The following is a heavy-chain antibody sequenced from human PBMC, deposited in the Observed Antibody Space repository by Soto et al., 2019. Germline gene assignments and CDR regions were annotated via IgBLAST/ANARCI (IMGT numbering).Heavy chain of an antibody. Sequence: ASVKVSCKASGYTFISYGISWVRQAPGQGLEWMGWISAYTGNTNYAQKFQGRVTMTTDTSTNTAYMELRSLRSDDTAVYYCARATGEYSSSWYYYYYGMDVWGQGTTVTVSS. D-gene: IGHD6-13*01. CDR2: ISAYTGNT. CDR1: GYTFISYG. J-gene: IGHJ6*02. CDR3: ARATGEYSSSWYYYYYGMDV. V-gene: IGHV1-18*01.